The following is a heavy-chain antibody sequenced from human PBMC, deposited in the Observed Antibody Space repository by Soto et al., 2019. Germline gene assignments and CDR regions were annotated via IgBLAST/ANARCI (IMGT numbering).Heavy chain of an antibody. Sequence: ASVKVSCKASGYTVTSYAMHWVRQAPGQRLEWMGWINAGNGNTKYSQKFQGRVTITRDTSASTAYMELSSLRSEDTAVYYCARGMYSSGWYSPIGYWGQGTLVTVSS. CDR1: GYTVTSYA. CDR2: INAGNGNT. J-gene: IGHJ4*02. V-gene: IGHV1-3*01. CDR3: ARGMYSSGWYSPIGY. D-gene: IGHD6-19*01.